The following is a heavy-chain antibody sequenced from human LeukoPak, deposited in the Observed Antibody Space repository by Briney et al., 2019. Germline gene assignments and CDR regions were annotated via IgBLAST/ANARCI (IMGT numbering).Heavy chain of an antibody. CDR2: MNPNSGNT. D-gene: IGHD1-7*01. V-gene: IGHV1-8*01. CDR1: GYTFTSYD. J-gene: IGHJ6*02. CDR3: ARPGNWNFPYGMDV. Sequence: ASVKVSCKASGYTFTSYDINWVRQATGQGLEWMGWMNPNSGNTGYAQKFQGRVTMTRNTSISTAYMELSSLRSEDTAVYYCARPGNWNFPYGMDVWGQGTTVIVSS.